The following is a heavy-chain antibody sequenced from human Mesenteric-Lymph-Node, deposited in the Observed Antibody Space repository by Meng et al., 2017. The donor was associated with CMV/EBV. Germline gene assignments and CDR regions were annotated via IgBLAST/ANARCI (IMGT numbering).Heavy chain of an antibody. D-gene: IGHD3-3*01. CDR1: GFTFSDYY. J-gene: IGHJ5*02. CDR3: ARDNYDFWSGQNHVGGDWFDP. CDR2: ISSSSSYI. V-gene: IGHV3-21*01. Sequence: GESLKISCVASGFTFSDYYMTWIRQAPGKGLEWVSSISSSSSYIYYADSVKGRFTISRDNAKNSLYLQMNSLRAEDTAVYYCARDNYDFWSGQNHVGGDWFDPWGQGTLVTVSS.